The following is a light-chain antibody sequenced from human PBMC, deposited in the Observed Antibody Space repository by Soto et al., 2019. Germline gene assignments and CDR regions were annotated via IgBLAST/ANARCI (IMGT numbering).Light chain of an antibody. CDR2: AAS. V-gene: IGKV1-39*01. CDR1: QSISSS. CDR3: QQSDHSPMYT. J-gene: IGKJ2*01. Sequence: DIQMTQSPSALSASVGDRVTITCRASQSISSSLNWYQQKPGKVPKLLIYAASNLQDGVPSRFSGSGSGTDFTLTISSLQLEDFATYYCQQSDHSPMYTFAQGTDLEIK.